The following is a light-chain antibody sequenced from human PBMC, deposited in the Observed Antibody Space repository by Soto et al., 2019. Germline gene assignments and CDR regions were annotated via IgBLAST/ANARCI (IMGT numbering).Light chain of an antibody. Sequence: DLQMTQSPSSLSASVGDRVTITCQASQDIRNFLNWYQQKPGKAPKLLIYDASNLETGVPSRFSGSGSGTDFAFTISSLQPEDIATYDCQQYDILPTFGQGTKLEIK. V-gene: IGKV1-33*01. J-gene: IGKJ2*01. CDR1: QDIRNF. CDR3: QQYDILPT. CDR2: DAS.